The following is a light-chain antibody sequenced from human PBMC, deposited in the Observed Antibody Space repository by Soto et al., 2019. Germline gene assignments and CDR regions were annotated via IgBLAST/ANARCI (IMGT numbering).Light chain of an antibody. Sequence: QSALTQPPSASGSPGQSVTVSCTGTSSDVGGWHFVSWYQQHPGKAPKLMIYEVSKRPSGVPDRFSGSKSGNTASLPVSGLQAEDEADYFCSSYAGSMFYVFGTGTKVTVL. V-gene: IGLV2-8*01. CDR1: SSDVGGWHF. CDR3: SSYAGSMFYV. CDR2: EVS. J-gene: IGLJ1*01.